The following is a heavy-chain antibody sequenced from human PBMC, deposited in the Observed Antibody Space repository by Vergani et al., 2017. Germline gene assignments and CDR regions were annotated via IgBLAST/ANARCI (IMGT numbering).Heavy chain of an antibody. J-gene: IGHJ4*02. CDR2: IRSKNDGGTA. CDR1: GITFKNAW. Sequence: EVKVVESGGGLIKPGGSLRLPCVVSGITFKNAWINWVRQAPGKGLECIGRIRSKNDGGTADYAAPLKGRFTISRDDSKDSAFLLVNNLKTEDTAVYFCYTDYHDYWGQGTLVTVSS. D-gene: IGHD2-2*02. CDR3: YTDYHDY. V-gene: IGHV3-15*01.